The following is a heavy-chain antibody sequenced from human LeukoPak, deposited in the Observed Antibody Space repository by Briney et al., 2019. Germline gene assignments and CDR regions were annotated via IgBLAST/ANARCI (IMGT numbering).Heavy chain of an antibody. CDR1: GGSISSYY. J-gene: IGHJ4*02. Sequence: PSETLPLTCTVSGGSISSYYWSWIRQPPGKGLEWIGYIYYSGSTNYNPSLKSRVTISVDTSKNQFSLKLSSVTAADTAVYYCARDVSWFGYFDYWGQGTLVTVSS. CDR3: ARDVSWFGYFDY. V-gene: IGHV4-59*01. CDR2: IYYSGST. D-gene: IGHD3-16*01.